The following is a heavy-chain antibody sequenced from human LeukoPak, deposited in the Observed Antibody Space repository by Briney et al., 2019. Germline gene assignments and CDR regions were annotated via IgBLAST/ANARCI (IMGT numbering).Heavy chain of an antibody. Sequence: ASVKVSCKASGYTFTSYDINWVRQATGQGLESMGWMNPNSGNTGYAHKFQGRVTMTRNTSISTAYMELSSLRSEDSAVDYCARGPRITGNPWGQGTLVTVSS. J-gene: IGHJ5*02. CDR1: GYTFTSYD. CDR3: ARGPRITGNP. V-gene: IGHV1-8*01. D-gene: IGHD1-20*01. CDR2: MNPNSGNT.